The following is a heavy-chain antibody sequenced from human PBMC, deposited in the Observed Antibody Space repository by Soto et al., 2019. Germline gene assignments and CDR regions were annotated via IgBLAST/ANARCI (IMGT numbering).Heavy chain of an antibody. Sequence: PSETLSLTCTVSGGSISSGGYYWSWIRQHPGKGLEWIGYIYYSGSTYYNPSLKSRVTISVDTSKNQFSLKLNSVTAADTAVYYCARDRSGYDHGYYYGMDVWGQGTTVTVSS. CDR2: IYYSGST. D-gene: IGHD5-12*01. CDR3: ARDRSGYDHGYYYGMDV. J-gene: IGHJ6*02. CDR1: GGSISSGGYY. V-gene: IGHV4-31*03.